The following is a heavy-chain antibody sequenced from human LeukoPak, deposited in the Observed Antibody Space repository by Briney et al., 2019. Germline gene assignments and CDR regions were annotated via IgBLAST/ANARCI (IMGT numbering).Heavy chain of an antibody. V-gene: IGHV4-39*07. CDR1: GDSINNNNYY. Sequence: SETLSLTCTVSGDSINNNNYYWGWIRQPPGKGLEWIGRIYTSGSTNYNPSLKSRVTMSVDTSKNQFSLKLSSVTAADTAVYYCASGRGYYDSSGHTWGAFDIWGQGTMVTVSS. D-gene: IGHD3-22*01. CDR3: ASGRGYYDSSGHTWGAFDI. CDR2: IYTSGST. J-gene: IGHJ3*02.